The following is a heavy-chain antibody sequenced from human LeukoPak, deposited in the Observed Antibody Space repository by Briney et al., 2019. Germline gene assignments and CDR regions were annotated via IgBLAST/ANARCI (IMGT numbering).Heavy chain of an antibody. Sequence: GGSLRLSCAASGFTFSSYSMNWVRQAPGKGLEWVAFIRYDGSNKYYADSVKGRFTISRDNSKNTLYLQMNSLRAEDTAVYYCAKDYYYDSSGLPGYWGQGTLVTVSS. CDR3: AKDYYYDSSGLPGY. CDR1: GFTFSSYS. CDR2: IRYDGSNK. V-gene: IGHV3-30*02. D-gene: IGHD3-22*01. J-gene: IGHJ4*02.